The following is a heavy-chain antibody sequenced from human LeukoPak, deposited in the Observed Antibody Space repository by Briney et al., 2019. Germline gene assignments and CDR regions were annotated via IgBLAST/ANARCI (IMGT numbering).Heavy chain of an antibody. V-gene: IGHV4-59*01. J-gene: IGHJ6*03. D-gene: IGHD6-13*01. Sequence: SETLSLTCTVSGGSISSYYWSWIRQPPGKGLEWIGYIYYSGSTNYNPSLKSRVTISEDTSKNQFSLKLSSVTAADAAVYYCASLPYSTSSYYYYMDVWGKGTTVTVSS. CDR3: ASLPYSTSSYYYYMDV. CDR2: IYYSGST. CDR1: GGSISSYY.